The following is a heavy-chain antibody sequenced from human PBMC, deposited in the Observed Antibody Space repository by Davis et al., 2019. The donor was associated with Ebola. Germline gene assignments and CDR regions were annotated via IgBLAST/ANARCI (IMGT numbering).Heavy chain of an antibody. V-gene: IGHV4-34*01. D-gene: IGHD3-16*02. CDR3: ARGYYDYVWGSYRPKFFDY. J-gene: IGHJ4*02. CDR1: GGSLRGHY. Sequence: MPSETLSLTCAVYGGSLRGHYWSWFRQPPGKGLEWIGEINHSGTTNYNPSLKSRVTISVDTSKNQFSLKLSSVTAADTAVYYCARGYYDYVWGSYRPKFFDYWGQGTLLTVSS. CDR2: INHSGTT.